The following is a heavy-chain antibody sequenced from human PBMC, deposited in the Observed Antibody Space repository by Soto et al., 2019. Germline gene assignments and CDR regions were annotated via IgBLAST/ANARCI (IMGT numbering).Heavy chain of an antibody. CDR3: ASGRLQYCSGGSCYSSNDY. CDR2: ISAYNGNT. D-gene: IGHD2-15*01. CDR1: GYTFTSYG. Sequence: QVQLVQSGAEVKKPGASVKVSCKASGYTFTSYGISWVRQAPGQGLEWMGWISAYNGNTNYAQKLQGRVTMTTDTSTSTAYMELRSLRSDDTAVYYCASGRLQYCSGGSCYSSNDYRGQGTLVTVSS. V-gene: IGHV1-18*01. J-gene: IGHJ4*02.